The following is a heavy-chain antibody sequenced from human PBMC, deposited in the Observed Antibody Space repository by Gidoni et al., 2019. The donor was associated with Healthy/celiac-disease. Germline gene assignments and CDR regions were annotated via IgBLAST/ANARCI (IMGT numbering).Heavy chain of an antibody. D-gene: IGHD6-13*01. V-gene: IGHV3-23*01. CDR2: ISGSGGST. Sequence: EVQLLESGGGLVQPGGSLRLSCAASGFTFSSYAMSWVRQAPGKGLAWVSAISGSGGSTYYADSVKGRFTISRDNSKNTLYLQMNSLRAEDTAVYYCAKGIAAAGGGMAVDYWGQGTLVTVSS. CDR1: GFTFSSYA. CDR3: AKGIAAAGGGMAVDY. J-gene: IGHJ4*02.